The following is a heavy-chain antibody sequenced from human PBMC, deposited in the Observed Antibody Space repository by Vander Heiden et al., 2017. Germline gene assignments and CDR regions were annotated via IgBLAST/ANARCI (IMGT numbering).Heavy chain of an antibody. J-gene: IGHJ4*02. V-gene: IGHV3-33*01. D-gene: IGHD2-2*01. CDR2: IWYDGSNK. CDR1: GFTFSSYG. Sequence: QVQLVESGGGVVQPGRSLRRSCAASGFTFSSYGMHWVRQAPGKGLEWVAVIWYDGSNKYYADSVKGRFTISRDNSKNTLYLQMNSLRAEDTAVYYCARDRCSSTSCPTNYFDYWGQGTLVTVSS. CDR3: ARDRCSSTSCPTNYFDY.